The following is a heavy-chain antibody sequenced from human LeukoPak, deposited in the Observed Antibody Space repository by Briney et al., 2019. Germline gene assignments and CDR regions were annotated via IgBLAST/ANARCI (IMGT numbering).Heavy chain of an antibody. CDR3: ATQQWLVRRFDY. Sequence: GASVKVSCKVSGYTLTELSMHWVRQAPGKGPEWMGGFDPEDGETIYAQKFQGRVTMTEDTSTDTAYMELSSLRSEDTAVYYCATQQWLVRRFDYWGQGTLVTVSS. D-gene: IGHD6-19*01. V-gene: IGHV1-24*01. CDR1: GYTLTELS. J-gene: IGHJ4*02. CDR2: FDPEDGET.